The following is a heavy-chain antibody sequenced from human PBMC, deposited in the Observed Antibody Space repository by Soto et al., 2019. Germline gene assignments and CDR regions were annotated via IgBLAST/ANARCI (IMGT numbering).Heavy chain of an antibody. CDR2: IYYSGST. D-gene: IGHD3-10*01. Sequence: SETLSLTCTVSGGSISSYYWSWIRQPPGKGLEWIGYIYYSGSTNYNPSLKSRVTISVDTSKNQFSLKLSSVTAADTAVYYCARSPRFGESRSYYYYGMDVWGQGTTVTVSS. J-gene: IGHJ6*02. CDR3: ARSPRFGESRSYYYYGMDV. CDR1: GGSISSYY. V-gene: IGHV4-59*01.